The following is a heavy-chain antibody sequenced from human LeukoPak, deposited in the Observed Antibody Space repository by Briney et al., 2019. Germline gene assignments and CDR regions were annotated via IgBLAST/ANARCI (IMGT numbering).Heavy chain of an antibody. V-gene: IGHV3-33*08. D-gene: IGHD5-18*01. CDR2: IWYDGSNK. CDR1: GFTFSSYG. J-gene: IGHJ4*02. Sequence: AGGSLRLSCAASGFTFSSYGMHWVRQAPGKGLEWVAVIWYDGSNKYYADSVKGRFTISRDNSKNTLYLQMNSLRAEDTAVYYCARDFGDVIQLWAFDYWGQGTLVTVSS. CDR3: ARDFGDVIQLWAFDY.